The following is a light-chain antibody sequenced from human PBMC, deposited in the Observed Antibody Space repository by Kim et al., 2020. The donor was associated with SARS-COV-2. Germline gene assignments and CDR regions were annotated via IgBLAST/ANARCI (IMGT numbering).Light chain of an antibody. CDR2: KAS. CDR3: QQYNSPPWT. CDR1: QSISSW. V-gene: IGKV1-5*03. Sequence: DIQMTQSSSTLSASVGDRVTITCRASQSISSWLAWYQQKPGKAPKLLIYKASSLESGVPSRFSGSGSGTEFTLTISSLQPDDFATYYSQQYNSPPWTFGQGTQVDI. J-gene: IGKJ1*01.